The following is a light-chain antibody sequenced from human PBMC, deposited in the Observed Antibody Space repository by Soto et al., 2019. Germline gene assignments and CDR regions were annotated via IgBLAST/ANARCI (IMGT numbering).Light chain of an antibody. CDR2: GNS. V-gene: IGLV1-40*01. CDR1: SSKIGAGYD. CDR3: QSYDSSLSGSV. J-gene: IGLJ3*02. Sequence: QSVLTQPPSVSGAPGQRVTISCTGSSSKIGAGYDVHWYQQLPGTAPKLLIYGNSNRPSGVPDRFSGSKSGTLASLDITGLQAEDEADYYCQSYDSSLSGSVFGGGTKLTVL.